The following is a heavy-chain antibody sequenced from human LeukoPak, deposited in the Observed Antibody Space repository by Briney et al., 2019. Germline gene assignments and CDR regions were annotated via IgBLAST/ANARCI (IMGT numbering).Heavy chain of an antibody. Sequence: ASVKVSCKASGYTFTSYGISWVRQAPGQGLEWMGWISGYNGNTKSAQKVQGRVTMTTDTSTSTAYMELRSLRSDDTAVYYCARATYCSSTSCYIRNDAFDIWGQGTMVTVSS. CDR3: ARATYCSSTSCYIRNDAFDI. CDR2: ISGYNGNT. CDR1: GYTFTSYG. V-gene: IGHV1-18*01. J-gene: IGHJ3*02. D-gene: IGHD2-2*02.